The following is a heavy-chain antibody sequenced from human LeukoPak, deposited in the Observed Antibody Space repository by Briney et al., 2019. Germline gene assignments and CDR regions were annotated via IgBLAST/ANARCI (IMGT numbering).Heavy chain of an antibody. CDR1: GFTFSSYA. D-gene: IGHD6-13*01. CDR3: AKVGQQLHKSYYNYIGMDV. V-gene: IGHV3-23*01. J-gene: IGHJ6*02. Sequence: GGSLTLSCAASGFTFSSYAMSWVRQAPGKGLEWVSGISGSGGSTYSADSVKGRFTISRDNSKNTLYLQMNSLRAEDTAVYYCAKVGQQLHKSYYNYIGMDVWGQGTTVTVSS. CDR2: ISGSGGST.